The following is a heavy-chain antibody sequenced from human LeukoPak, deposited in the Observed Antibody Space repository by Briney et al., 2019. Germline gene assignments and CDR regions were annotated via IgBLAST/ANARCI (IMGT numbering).Heavy chain of an antibody. D-gene: IGHD1-7*01. V-gene: IGHV4-59*01. J-gene: IGHJ4*02. Sequence: SETLSLTCTVSGGSISSYYWSWIRQPPGKGLEWIGYIYYSGSTNYNPSLKSRVTMSVDTSKNQFSLKLSSVTAADTAVYYCVRTNWNYDDGHFDYWGQGTLVTVSS. CDR2: IYYSGST. CDR1: GGSISSYY. CDR3: VRTNWNYDDGHFDY.